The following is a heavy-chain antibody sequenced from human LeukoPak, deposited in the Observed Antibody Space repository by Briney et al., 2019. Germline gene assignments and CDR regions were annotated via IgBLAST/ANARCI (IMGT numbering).Heavy chain of an antibody. J-gene: IGHJ6*04. V-gene: IGHV5-10-1*01. CDR1: GYSFTSYW. CDR2: IDPSDSYT. Sequence: GESLRISCKGSGYSFTSYWISWVRQMPGKGQEWMGRIDPSDSYTNYSPSFHGHVTISADKSISTAYLQWSSLKASDTAMYYCARQYYGSGSYYNVGYYYYGMDVWGKGTTVTVSS. D-gene: IGHD3-10*01. CDR3: ARQYYGSGSYYNVGYYYYGMDV.